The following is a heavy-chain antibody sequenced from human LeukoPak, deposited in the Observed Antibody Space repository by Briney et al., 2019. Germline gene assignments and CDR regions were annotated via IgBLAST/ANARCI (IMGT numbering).Heavy chain of an antibody. V-gene: IGHV3-21*01. D-gene: IGHD5-24*01. CDR3: ARRRFVPEMATIDDAFDI. CDR1: GFTFSSYS. Sequence: GGSLRLSCAASGFTFSSYSMNWVRQAPGKGLEWVSSISSSSSYIYYADSVKGRFTISRDNAKNSLYLQMNSLRAEDTAVYYCARRRFVPEMATIDDAFDIWGQGTMVTVSS. CDR2: ISSSSSYI. J-gene: IGHJ3*02.